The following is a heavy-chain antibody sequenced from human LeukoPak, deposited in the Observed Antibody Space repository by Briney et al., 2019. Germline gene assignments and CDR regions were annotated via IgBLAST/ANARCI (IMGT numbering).Heavy chain of an antibody. J-gene: IGHJ6*02. CDR3: ARGLWFGLYGMDV. D-gene: IGHD3-10*01. Sequence: PGGSLRLSCAASGFTFSSYAMHWVRQAPGKGLEYVSAISSNGGSTYYANSVEGRFTISRDNSKNTLYLQMGSLRAEDMAVYYCARGLWFGLYGMDVWGQGTTVTVSS. V-gene: IGHV3-64*01. CDR2: ISSNGGST. CDR1: GFTFSSYA.